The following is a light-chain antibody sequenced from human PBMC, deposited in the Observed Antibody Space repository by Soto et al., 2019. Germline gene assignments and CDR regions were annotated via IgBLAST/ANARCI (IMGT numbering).Light chain of an antibody. Sequence: QSALTQPASVSGSPGQSIAISCTGTSSDIGDYNYDSWYQQHPGKAPKLMIYEVSNRPSGVSNRFSGSKSGNTASLTISGLQADDEADYYCSSFTSSSTLVFGGGTKLTVL. CDR2: EVS. J-gene: IGLJ3*02. CDR1: SSDIGDYNY. V-gene: IGLV2-14*01. CDR3: SSFTSSSTLV.